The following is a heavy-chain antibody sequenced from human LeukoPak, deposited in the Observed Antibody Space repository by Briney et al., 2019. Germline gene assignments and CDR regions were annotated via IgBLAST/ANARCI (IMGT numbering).Heavy chain of an antibody. CDR3: ARLDLDIVVVVAAPSYGMDV. V-gene: IGHV4-38-2*02. D-gene: IGHD2-15*01. CDR2: IYHSGST. J-gene: IGHJ6*02. Sequence: SETLSLTCTVSGYSISSGYYWGWIRQPPGKGLEWIGSIYHSGSTYYNPSLKSRVTISVDTSKNQFSLKLSSVTAADTAVYYCARLDLDIVVVVAAPSYGMDVWGQGTTVTVSS. CDR1: GYSISSGYY.